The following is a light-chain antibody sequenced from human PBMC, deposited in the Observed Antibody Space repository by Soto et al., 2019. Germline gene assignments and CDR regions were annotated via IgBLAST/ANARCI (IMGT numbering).Light chain of an antibody. CDR3: AAWDDSRNGPL. CDR1: SSNIGSNT. J-gene: IGLJ2*01. V-gene: IGLV1-44*01. CDR2: NND. Sequence: QSVLTQPPSASGTPGQRVTISCSGSSSNIGSNTVSWYQQLPGASPRLLMFNNDQRPSGVPDRFSGSNSGTSASLAISGLQSEDEADYYCAAWDDSRNGPLFGGGTKLTVL.